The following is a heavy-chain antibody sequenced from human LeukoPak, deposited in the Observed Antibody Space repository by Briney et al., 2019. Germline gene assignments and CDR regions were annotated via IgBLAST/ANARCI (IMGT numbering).Heavy chain of an antibody. Sequence: SETLSLTCAVYGGSFSGYYWSWIRQPPGKGLEWIGEINHSGSTNYNPSLKSRVTISVDTSKSQFSLRLSSVTAADTAVYYCARGIVGASRHVNHQFDYWGQGTLVTVSS. CDR1: GGSFSGYY. CDR3: ARGIVGASRHVNHQFDY. CDR2: INHSGST. J-gene: IGHJ4*02. V-gene: IGHV4-34*01. D-gene: IGHD1-26*01.